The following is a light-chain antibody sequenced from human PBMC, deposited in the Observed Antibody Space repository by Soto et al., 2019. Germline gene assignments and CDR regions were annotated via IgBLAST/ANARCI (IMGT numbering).Light chain of an antibody. CDR2: KAS. V-gene: IGKV1-5*03. J-gene: IGKJ1*01. CDR1: QTISSW. CDR3: QQYNSYSLT. Sequence: DIQMTQSPSTLSGSVGGRVTITCRASQTISSWLAWYQQKPGKAPKLLIYKASTLKSGVPSRFSGSGPGTEFTLTISSLQPDDFATYYCQQYNSYSLTFGQGTKVDIK.